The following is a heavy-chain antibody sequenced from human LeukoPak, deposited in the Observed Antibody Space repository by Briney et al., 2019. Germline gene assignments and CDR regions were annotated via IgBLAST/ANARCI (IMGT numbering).Heavy chain of an antibody. Sequence: SETLSLTCTVSGYSISSGYYWGWIRQPPGKGLEWIGSIYHSGSTYYNPSLKSRVTISVDTSKNQFSLKLSSVTAADTAVYYCARDLPGGYYYYYGMDVWGQGTTVTVSS. V-gene: IGHV4-38-2*02. CDR2: IYHSGST. CDR1: GYSISSGYY. D-gene: IGHD2-2*01. J-gene: IGHJ6*02. CDR3: ARDLPGGYYYYYGMDV.